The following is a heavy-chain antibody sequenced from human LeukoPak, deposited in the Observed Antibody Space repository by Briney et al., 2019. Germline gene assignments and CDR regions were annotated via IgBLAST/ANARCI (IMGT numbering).Heavy chain of an antibody. CDR3: AKPAYAGYYYYMDV. Sequence: GGSLRLSCAASGFTFSGYGMHWVRQAPGKGLEWVALISYDGSNKYYADSVKGRFTISRDNSKNTLYLQMNSLRVEDTAVYYCAKPAYAGYYYYMDVWGKGTTGTVSS. J-gene: IGHJ6*03. V-gene: IGHV3-30*18. D-gene: IGHD3-16*01. CDR1: GFTFSGYG. CDR2: ISYDGSNK.